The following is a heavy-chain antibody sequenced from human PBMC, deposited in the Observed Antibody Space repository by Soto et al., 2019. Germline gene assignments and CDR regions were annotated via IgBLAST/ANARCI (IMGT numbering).Heavy chain of an antibody. Sequence: ASVKVSCKASGYTFTGYYMHWVRQAPGQGLEWMGWINPNSGGTNYAQKFQGWVTMTRDTSISTAYMELSRLRSDDTAVYYCATTLHCSGGSCYSRNYYGMDVWGQGTTVAVSS. J-gene: IGHJ6*02. CDR2: INPNSGGT. CDR1: GYTFTGYY. D-gene: IGHD2-15*01. V-gene: IGHV1-2*04. CDR3: ATTLHCSGGSCYSRNYYGMDV.